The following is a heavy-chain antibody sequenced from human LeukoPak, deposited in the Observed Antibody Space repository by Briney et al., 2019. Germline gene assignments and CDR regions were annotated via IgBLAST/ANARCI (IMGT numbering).Heavy chain of an antibody. Sequence: SVKVSCKASGGTFSSYAISWVRQAPGQGLEWMGRIIPILGIANYAQKFQGRVTITADKSTSTAYMELSSLRSEDTAVYYCASVGYSYGNFDYWGQGTLVTVSS. J-gene: IGHJ4*02. D-gene: IGHD5-18*01. CDR1: GGTFSSYA. V-gene: IGHV1-69*04. CDR3: ASVGYSYGNFDY. CDR2: IIPILGIA.